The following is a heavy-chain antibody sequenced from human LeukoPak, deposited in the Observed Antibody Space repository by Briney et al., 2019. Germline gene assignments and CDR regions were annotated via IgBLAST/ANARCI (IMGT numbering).Heavy chain of an antibody. Sequence: SETLSLTCTVSGGSISSYYWSWTRQPPGKGLEWIGYIYYSGSTNYNPSLKSRVTISVDTSKNQFSLKLSSVTAADTAVYYCARHATGALFYWGQGTLVTVSS. CDR2: IYYSGST. J-gene: IGHJ4*02. CDR3: ARHATGALFY. D-gene: IGHD7-27*01. CDR1: GGSISSYY. V-gene: IGHV4-59*08.